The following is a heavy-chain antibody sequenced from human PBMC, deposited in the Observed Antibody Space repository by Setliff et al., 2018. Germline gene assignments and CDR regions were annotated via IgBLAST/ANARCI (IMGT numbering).Heavy chain of an antibody. J-gene: IGHJ6*03. CDR2: IVYGGST. CDR1: GYSISSGGYY. V-gene: IGHV4-31*03. Sequence: SETLSLTCTVSGYSISSGGYYWSWIRQHPGKGLEWIGYIVYGGSTYYNPSLKSRIDMSVDTSSNQFSLKLSSVTAADTAVYYCARDIRNGYHYYYMDVWGKGTTVTV. D-gene: IGHD2-2*02. CDR3: ARDIRNGYHYYYMDV.